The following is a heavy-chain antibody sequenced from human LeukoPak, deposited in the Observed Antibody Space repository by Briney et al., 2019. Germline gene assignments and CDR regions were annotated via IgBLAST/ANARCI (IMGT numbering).Heavy chain of an antibody. CDR2: ISYDGNNK. V-gene: IGHV3-30-3*01. J-gene: IGHJ4*02. D-gene: IGHD3-10*01. CDR1: GFTFSTYA. CDR3: ARGAYYGSGSYQRGDY. Sequence: RRSLRLSCAASGFTFSTYAMHWVRQAPGKGLEWVAVISYDGNNKYYADSVKGRFTISRDNSKNTVYLQMNSLRIEDTAVYYCARGAYYGSGSYQRGDYWGQGILVIVSS.